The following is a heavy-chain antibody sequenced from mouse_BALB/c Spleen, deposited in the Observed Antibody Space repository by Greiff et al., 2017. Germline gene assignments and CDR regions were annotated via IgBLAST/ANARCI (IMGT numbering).Heavy chain of an antibody. J-gene: IGHJ2*01. CDR3: ARVTGTGGFDY. Sequence: EVQLQESGPGLVKPSQSLSLTCSVTGYSITSCYYWNWIRQFPGNKLEWMGYISYDGSNNYNPSLKNRISITRDTSKNQFFLKLNSVTTEDTATYCCARVTGTGGFDYWGQGTTLTVSS. CDR2: ISYDGSN. D-gene: IGHD4-1*01. V-gene: IGHV3-6*02. CDR1: GYSITSCYY.